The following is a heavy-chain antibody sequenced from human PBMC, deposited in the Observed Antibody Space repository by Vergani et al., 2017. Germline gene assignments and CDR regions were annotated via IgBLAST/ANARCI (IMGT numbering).Heavy chain of an antibody. CDR1: GDSMNTYY. Sequence: QVQLQESGPGLVKPSETLSLTCSVSGDSMNTYYWTWIRQPPGNGLEWIGYIYDMGDTKYNPSLKSRVTMSLDTSKNQFSLNLYSVTAADTAVYYCARGALWWLRQIDSWGQGTLVTVSS. V-gene: IGHV4-59*01. CDR2: IYDMGDT. CDR3: ARGALWWLRQIDS. D-gene: IGHD2-21*01. J-gene: IGHJ4*02.